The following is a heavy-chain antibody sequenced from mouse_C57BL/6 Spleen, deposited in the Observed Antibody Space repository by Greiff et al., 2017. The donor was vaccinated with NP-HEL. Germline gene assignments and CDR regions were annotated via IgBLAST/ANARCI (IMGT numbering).Heavy chain of an antibody. CDR3: ARSYDLDY. D-gene: IGHD2-3*01. CDR2: ISNGGGST. V-gene: IGHV5-12*01. J-gene: IGHJ2*01. CDR1: GFTFSDYY. Sequence: EVKLQESGGGLVQPGGSLKLSCAASGFTFSDYYMYWVRQTPEKRLEWVAYISNGGGSTYYPDTVKGRFTISRDNAKNTLYLQMSRLKSEDTAMYYCARSYDLDYWGQGTTLTVSS.